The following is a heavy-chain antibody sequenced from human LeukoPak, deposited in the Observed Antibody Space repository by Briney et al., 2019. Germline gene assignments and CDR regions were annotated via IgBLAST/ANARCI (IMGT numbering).Heavy chain of an antibody. D-gene: IGHD4-23*01. V-gene: IGHV1-18*01. CDR2: ISAYNGNT. Sequence: GASVKVSCKASGYTFTSYGISWVRQAPRQGREWMGWISAYNGNTNYAQKLQGRVTMSTDTSTSTAYMELRSLRSDDTAVYYCARAVYGGNSGTDYWGQGTLVTVSS. J-gene: IGHJ4*02. CDR1: GYTFTSYG. CDR3: ARAVYGGNSGTDY.